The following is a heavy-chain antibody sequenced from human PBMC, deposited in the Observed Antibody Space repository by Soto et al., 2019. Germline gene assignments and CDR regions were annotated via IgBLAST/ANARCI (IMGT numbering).Heavy chain of an antibody. J-gene: IGHJ4*02. V-gene: IGHV2-5*02. D-gene: IGHD6-19*01. CDR1: GFSLNTRGVG. CDR2: IHWDDEK. Sequence: QITLKESGPTLVIPTQTLTLTCTFSGFSLNTRGVGVGWIRQPPGKALEWVALIHWDDEKRYSPSLRNTLTTTKETSKNQAVLIMTNMDAVDTSTYYCAYRPFGMGGGWNFDFWGQGILVTVSS. CDR3: AYRPFGMGGGWNFDF.